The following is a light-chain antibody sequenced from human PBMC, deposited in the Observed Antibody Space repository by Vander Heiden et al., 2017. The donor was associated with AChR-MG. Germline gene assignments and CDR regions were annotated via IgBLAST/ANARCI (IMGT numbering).Light chain of an antibody. J-gene: IGLJ2*01. CDR1: SSDVGGYNY. CDR2: DVS. Sequence: QSALTQPASVSGSPGQSITISCTGTSSDVGGYNYVSWYQQHPGKAPKPMIYDVSKRPSGVSNRFSGSKSGNTASLTISGLQAEDEADYYCSSYTSSSTLEVFGGGTKLTVL. CDR3: SSYTSSSTLEV. V-gene: IGLV2-14*01.